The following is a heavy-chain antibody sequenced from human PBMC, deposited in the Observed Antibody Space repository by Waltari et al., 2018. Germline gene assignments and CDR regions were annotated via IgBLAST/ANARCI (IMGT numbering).Heavy chain of an antibody. J-gene: IGHJ6*03. V-gene: IGHV4-39*01. D-gene: IGHD3-3*01. Sequence: QLQLQESGPGLVKPSATLSLICTASGCSISSSTYYWGWIRQPPGKGLEWIGSIHYTDSTSYNPSLKSRVTISVDTSKNQFSLKLSSVTAADTAVYYCASERSGYYMTSFYYDMDVWGKGTTVTVSS. CDR2: IHYTDST. CDR1: GCSISSSTYY. CDR3: ASERSGYYMTSFYYDMDV.